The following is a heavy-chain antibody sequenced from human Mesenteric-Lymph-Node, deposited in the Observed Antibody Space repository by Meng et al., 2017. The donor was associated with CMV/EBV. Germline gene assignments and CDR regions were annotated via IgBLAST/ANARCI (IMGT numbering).Heavy chain of an antibody. Sequence: GSISRSNWWSWVRQPPGKGLEWIGEIYHSGSTNYNPSLKSRVTISVDKSKNQFSLKLSSVTAADTAVYYCATEITMVRGVIRGPWGYWGQGTLVTVSS. V-gene: IGHV4-4*02. CDR1: GSISRSNW. CDR3: ATEITMVRGVIRGPWGY. J-gene: IGHJ4*02. CDR2: IYHSGST. D-gene: IGHD3-10*01.